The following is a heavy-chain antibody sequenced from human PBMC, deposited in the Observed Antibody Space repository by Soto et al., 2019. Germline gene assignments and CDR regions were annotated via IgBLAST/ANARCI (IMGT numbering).Heavy chain of an antibody. CDR2: IVPSLDTT. D-gene: IGHD2-21*01. CDR1: GGTFSSSG. J-gene: IGHJ6*02. Sequence: QVQLVQSGTEVKKPGSSVKVSCKASGGTFSSSGFSWVRQAPGQGLEWMGMIVPSLDTTKYAQNFHGRVTITADQVTSTAYMELCSLSTENTAVYYWEIRPQHLGIANPYAVYVWGQGTRVRVSS. CDR3: EIRPQHLGIANPYAVYV. V-gene: IGHV1-69*09.